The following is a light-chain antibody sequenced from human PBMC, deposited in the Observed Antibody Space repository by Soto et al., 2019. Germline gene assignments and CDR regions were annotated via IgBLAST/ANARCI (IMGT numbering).Light chain of an antibody. CDR1: QSVSSN. CDR2: GAF. Sequence: EIVMTQSPATLSVSPGERATLSCRASQSVSSNLAWYQQKPGQAPRLLIYGAFTRATGIPDRFTGSGSGTEFTLIISSLQSEDFAVYYCQQYNNWPLTFGGGTKVEIK. V-gene: IGKV3-15*01. CDR3: QQYNNWPLT. J-gene: IGKJ4*01.